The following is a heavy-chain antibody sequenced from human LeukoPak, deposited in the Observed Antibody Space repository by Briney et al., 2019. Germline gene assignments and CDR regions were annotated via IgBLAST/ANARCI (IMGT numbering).Heavy chain of an antibody. Sequence: KPSETLSLTCTVSGGSISSGDYYWSWIRQPPGKGLEWIGYIYYSGSTYYNPSLKSRLTISVDTSNNQFSLKLSSVTAADTAVYYCARDEGGNGDFDYWGQGTLVTVSS. CDR3: ARDEGGNGDFDY. J-gene: IGHJ4*02. CDR1: GGSISSGDYY. V-gene: IGHV4-30-4*01. D-gene: IGHD4-23*01. CDR2: IYYSGST.